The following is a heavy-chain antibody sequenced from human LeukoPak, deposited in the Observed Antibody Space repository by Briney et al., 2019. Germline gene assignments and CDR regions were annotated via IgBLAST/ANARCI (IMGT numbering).Heavy chain of an antibody. D-gene: IGHD3-22*01. J-gene: IGHJ4*02. CDR3: ARDYYYYDSGGYYYIPYYFDY. Sequence: GASVKVSCKASGYTFTGYYMHWVRQAPGQGLEWMGRINPNSAGTNYAQKFQGRVTMTRDTSISTAYMELSRLRSDDTAVYYCARDYYYYDSGGYYYIPYYFDYWGQGTLVTVSS. V-gene: IGHV1-2*06. CDR2: INPNSAGT. CDR1: GYTFTGYY.